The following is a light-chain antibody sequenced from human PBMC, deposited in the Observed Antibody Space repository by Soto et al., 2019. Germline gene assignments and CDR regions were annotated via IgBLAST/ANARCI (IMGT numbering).Light chain of an antibody. CDR3: SSYAGSNILV. V-gene: IGLV2-8*01. J-gene: IGLJ3*02. Sequence: QSALTQPPSASGSPGQSVTISCTGTSSDVGGYNYVSWYQQHPGKVPKLMIYEVTKRPSGVPDRFSGSKSGNTASLTVSGLQAEDEADYYCSSYAGSNILVFGGGHQLTVL. CDR1: SSDVGGYNY. CDR2: EVT.